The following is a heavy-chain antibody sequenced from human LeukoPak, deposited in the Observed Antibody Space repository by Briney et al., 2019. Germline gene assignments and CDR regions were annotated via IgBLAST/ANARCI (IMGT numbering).Heavy chain of an antibody. D-gene: IGHD3-9*01. Sequence: ASVKVSCKASGYTFTSYYMHWVRQAPGQGLEWMGIINPSGGSTSYAQKFQGRVTMTRDASTSTVYMELSSLRSEDTAVYYCARNSSPFTIFAFYMDVWGKGTTVTISS. CDR1: GYTFTSYY. V-gene: IGHV1-46*01. CDR3: ARNSSPFTIFAFYMDV. J-gene: IGHJ6*03. CDR2: INPSGGST.